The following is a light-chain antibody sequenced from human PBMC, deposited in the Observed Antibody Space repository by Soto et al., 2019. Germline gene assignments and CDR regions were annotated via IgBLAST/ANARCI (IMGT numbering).Light chain of an antibody. CDR1: QSVSRNY. V-gene: IGKV3-20*01. CDR2: GAS. J-gene: IGKJ4*01. Sequence: EIVLTQSPGTLSLSPGGRATLSCRASQSVSRNYVAWYQQKPGQSPRLLIYGASNRASGIPDRFSGSASGADFTLSIASLGPEDFAMYYCQQYGSPPLTFGEGPRWRSN. CDR3: QQYGSPPLT.